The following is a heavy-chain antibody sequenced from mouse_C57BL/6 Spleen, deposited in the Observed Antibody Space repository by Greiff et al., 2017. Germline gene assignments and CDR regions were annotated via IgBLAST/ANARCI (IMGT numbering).Heavy chain of an antibody. D-gene: IGHD4-1*02. J-gene: IGHJ3*01. CDR2: IRNKANGYTT. CDR3: ARSSTGTGCAY. CDR1: GFTFTDYY. Sequence: EVQVVESGGGLVQPGGSLSLSCAASGFTFTDYYMSWVRQPPGKALEWLGFIRNKANGYTTEYSASVKGRFTISRDNSQSILYLQMNALRAEDSATYYCARSSTGTGCAYWGQGTLVTVSA. V-gene: IGHV7-3*01.